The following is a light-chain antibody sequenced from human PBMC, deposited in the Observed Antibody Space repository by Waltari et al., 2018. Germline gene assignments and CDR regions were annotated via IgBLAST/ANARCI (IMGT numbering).Light chain of an antibody. Sequence: DLVMTQSPLSLPVTPGEPASIPCRSSQSLLHSNGYNYLDWYLQKPGQSPQLLIYLGSNRASGVPDRFSGSGSGTDFTLKISRVEAEDVGVYYCMQGLQTLYTFGQGTKLEIK. V-gene: IGKV2-28*01. J-gene: IGKJ2*01. CDR2: LGS. CDR1: QSLLHSNGYNY. CDR3: MQGLQTLYT.